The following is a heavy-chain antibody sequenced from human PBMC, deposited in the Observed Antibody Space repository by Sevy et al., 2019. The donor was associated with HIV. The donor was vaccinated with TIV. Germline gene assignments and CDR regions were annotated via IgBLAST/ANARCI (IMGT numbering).Heavy chain of an antibody. CDR3: AKWSELPSSPFDY. CDR2: ISGSGGST. V-gene: IGHV3-23*01. Sequence: GGSLRLSCAASGFTFSNYAMSWVRQAPGKGLEWVSAISGSGGSTHYADSVKGRFTISGDNSKNTLFLQMNSLRAEDTSVYFCAKWSELPSSPFDYWGQGTLVTVSS. D-gene: IGHD1-26*01. CDR1: GFTFSNYA. J-gene: IGHJ4*02.